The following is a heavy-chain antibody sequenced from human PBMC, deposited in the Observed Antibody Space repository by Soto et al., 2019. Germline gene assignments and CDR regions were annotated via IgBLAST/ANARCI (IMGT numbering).Heavy chain of an antibody. D-gene: IGHD2-15*01. CDR2: ISGSDDST. CDR3: VREYQLSF. Sequence: EVQLLESGGGLVQPGGSLRLSCAASGFTFSTSAVNWVRQAPGKGLEWVSTISGSDDSTYCADSVRGRFTISRDNSKSTLYLQMSSLRADDTAVYYCVREYQLSFWGQGALVTVSS. J-gene: IGHJ1*01. V-gene: IGHV3-23*01. CDR1: GFTFSTSA.